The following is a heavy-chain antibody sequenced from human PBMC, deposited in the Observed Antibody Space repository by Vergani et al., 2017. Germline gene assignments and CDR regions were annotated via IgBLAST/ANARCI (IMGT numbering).Heavy chain of an antibody. CDR1: GDSVSSNSAA. CDR3: ARDRGEFGSPFDP. D-gene: IGHD3-10*01. J-gene: IGHJ5*02. V-gene: IGHV6-1*01. Sequence: QVQLQQSGPGLVKPSQTLLLTCAISGDSVSSNSAAWNWIRQSPSRGLEWLGRTYYRSKWYNDYAVSVKSRITINPDTSKNQFSLKLSSVTAADTAVYYCARDRGEFGSPFDPWGQGTLVTVSS. CDR2: TYYRSKWYN.